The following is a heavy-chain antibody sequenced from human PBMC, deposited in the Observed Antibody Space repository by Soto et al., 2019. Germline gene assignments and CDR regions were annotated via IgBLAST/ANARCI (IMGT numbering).Heavy chain of an antibody. V-gene: IGHV4-59*02. D-gene: IGHD5-12*01. CDR3: ARDRRDGYKRYFEF. J-gene: IGHJ4*02. CDR1: GDSVTNYF. CDR2: MYHGGRT. Sequence: KPSETLSLTCTVSGDSVTNYFWSWMRQPPGKGLEWIGHMYHGGRTNYSPSLKSRVTMSLDSSKNQFSLNLSSVTSADTAVYFCARDRRDGYKRYFEFWGQGNQVTVSS.